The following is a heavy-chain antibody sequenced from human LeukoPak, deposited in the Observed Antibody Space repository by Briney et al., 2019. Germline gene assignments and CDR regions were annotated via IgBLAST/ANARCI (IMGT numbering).Heavy chain of an antibody. J-gene: IGHJ4*02. Sequence: GGSLRLSCAASGFTFSTYWMTWVRQAPEKGLEWVATINKDGSQKYYLDSVKGRFTIPRDNAKNSMYLQMNSLRAEDTAVYYCAKSAEYSSGRTDYWGQGTLVTVSS. D-gene: IGHD6-19*01. CDR2: INKDGSQK. CDR3: AKSAEYSSGRTDY. V-gene: IGHV3-7*03. CDR1: GFTFSTYW.